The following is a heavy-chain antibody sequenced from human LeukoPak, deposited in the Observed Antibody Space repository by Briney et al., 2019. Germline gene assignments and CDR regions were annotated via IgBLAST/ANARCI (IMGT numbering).Heavy chain of an antibody. Sequence: GGSLRLSCTASGFTFSDYYMSWIRQAPGKGLEWLSYISTSGGTVSYIDSVKGRFTISRDNAKNSVYLQIDSLRAEDTAMYYCARDRQFRLHDPWGQGILVTVSS. CDR2: ISTSGGTV. CDR3: ARDRQFRLHDP. CDR1: GFTFSDYY. D-gene: IGHD3-16*01. J-gene: IGHJ5*02. V-gene: IGHV3-11*01.